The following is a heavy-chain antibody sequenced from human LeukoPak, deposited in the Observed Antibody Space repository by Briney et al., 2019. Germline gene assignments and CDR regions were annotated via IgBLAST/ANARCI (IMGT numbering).Heavy chain of an antibody. J-gene: IGHJ4*02. CDR2: INHSGST. Sequence: PSETLSLTCAVYGGSFSGYYWSWIRQPPGKGLEWIGEINHSGSTNYNPSLKSRVTISVDTSKNQFSLKLSSVTAADTAVYYYARANLMITFGGVIVIIFDYWGQGTLVTVSS. D-gene: IGHD3-16*02. CDR3: ARANLMITFGGVIVIIFDY. CDR1: GGSFSGYY. V-gene: IGHV4-34*01.